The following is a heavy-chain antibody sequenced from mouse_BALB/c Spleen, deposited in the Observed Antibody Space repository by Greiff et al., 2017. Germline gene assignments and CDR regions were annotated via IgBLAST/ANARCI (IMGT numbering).Heavy chain of an antibody. J-gene: IGHJ4*01. V-gene: IGHV5-6*02. CDR3: ARRYDAAYAMDY. Sequence: EVKLMESGGDLVKPGGSLKLSCAASGFTFSSYGMSWVRQTPDKRLEWVATISSGGSYTYYPDSVKGRFTISRDNAKNTLYLQMSSLKSEDTAMYYCARRYDAAYAMDYWGQGTSVTVSS. D-gene: IGHD2-14*01. CDR1: GFTFSSYG. CDR2: ISSGGSYT.